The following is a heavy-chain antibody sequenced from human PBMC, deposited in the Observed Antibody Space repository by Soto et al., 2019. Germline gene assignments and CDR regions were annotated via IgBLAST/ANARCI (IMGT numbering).Heavy chain of an antibody. D-gene: IGHD3-16*01. J-gene: IGHJ4*02. Sequence: QITLKESGPTLVKPTQTLTLTCTVSGFSLNTYGVSVGGIRQPPGKALEWLALIYWDDDQRYSPSLKSRLTIPKDTSKNQVVLTMTNMDPVDTVTYYCARALGSWGAYYFDYWGQGTLVTVSS. V-gene: IGHV2-5*02. CDR1: GFSLNTYGVS. CDR3: ARALGSWGAYYFDY. CDR2: IYWDDDQ.